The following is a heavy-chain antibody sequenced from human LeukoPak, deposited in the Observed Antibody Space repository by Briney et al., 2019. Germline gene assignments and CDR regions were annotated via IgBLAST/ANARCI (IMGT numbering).Heavy chain of an antibody. J-gene: IGHJ4*02. CDR1: GDSISSTNYY. V-gene: IGHV4-39*01. D-gene: IGHD1-26*01. CDR3: ARGRGVGATALDY. Sequence: SETLSLTCTVSGDSISSTNYYWGWIRQPPGKGLEWIGSIYYSGSTYYNPSLKSRVTISVDTSKNQFSLKLSSVTAADTAVYYCARGRGVGATALDYWGQGTLVTVSS. CDR2: IYYSGST.